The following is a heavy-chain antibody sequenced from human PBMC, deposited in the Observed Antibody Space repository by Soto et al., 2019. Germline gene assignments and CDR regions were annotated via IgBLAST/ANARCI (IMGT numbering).Heavy chain of an antibody. CDR2: ISSSSSYI. J-gene: IGHJ5*02. V-gene: IGHV3-21*01. CDR1: GFTFSSYS. Sequence: PGVSLRLSCAASGFTFSSYSMNWVRQAPGKGLEWVSSISSSSSYIYYADSVKGRFTISRDNAKNSLYLQMNSLRAEDTAVYYCARDVSSSATAWGRGTQVTVSS. CDR3: ARDVSSSATA. D-gene: IGHD6-13*01.